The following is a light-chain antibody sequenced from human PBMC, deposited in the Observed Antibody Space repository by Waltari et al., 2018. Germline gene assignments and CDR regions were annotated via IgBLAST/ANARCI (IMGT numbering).Light chain of an antibody. V-gene: IGLV2-14*02. Sequence: QSALTQPASVSGSPGQSITLSRTGSNSDAGTFNLVPWYQQHPGNAPKLIIYDVIHRPAGVSNRFSGSKSANTASLTISGLQAEDEADYYCSSYTSTRVFYVFGTGTTVIVL. CDR2: DVI. CDR3: SSYTSTRVFYV. J-gene: IGLJ1*01. CDR1: NSDAGTFNL.